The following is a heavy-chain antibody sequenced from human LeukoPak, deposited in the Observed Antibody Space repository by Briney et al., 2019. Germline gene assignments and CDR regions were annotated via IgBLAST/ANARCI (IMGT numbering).Heavy chain of an antibody. D-gene: IGHD3-3*01. CDR2: INPSGGST. CDR3: AKLEGPTTIQDY. J-gene: IGHJ4*02. V-gene: IGHV1-46*01. Sequence: ASVKVSCKASGYSFTSYYMHWVRQAPGQGLEWMGIINPSGGSTSYAQKFQGRVTMTRDTSTSTVYMELSSLRSEDTAVYYCAKLEGPTTIQDYWGPGTLVTVSS. CDR1: GYSFTSYY.